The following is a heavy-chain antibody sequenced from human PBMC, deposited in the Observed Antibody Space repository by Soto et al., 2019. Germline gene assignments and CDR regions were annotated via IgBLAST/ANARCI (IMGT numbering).Heavy chain of an antibody. CDR3: ARALLGQLAPFDY. V-gene: IGHV3-33*01. CDR1: GFTFSSYG. Sequence: QVQLVESGGGVFQTGRSLRLSCAASGFTFSSYGMHWVRQAPGKGLEWVAVIWYDGSNKYYADSVKGRFTISRDNSKNTLYLQMNSLRAEDTAVYYCARALLGQLAPFDYWGQGTLVTVSS. J-gene: IGHJ4*02. CDR2: IWYDGSNK. D-gene: IGHD6-6*01.